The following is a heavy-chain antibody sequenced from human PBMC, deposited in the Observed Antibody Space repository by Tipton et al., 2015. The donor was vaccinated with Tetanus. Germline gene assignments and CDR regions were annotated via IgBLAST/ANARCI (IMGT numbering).Heavy chain of an antibody. V-gene: IGHV4-59*08. D-gene: IGHD6-6*01. CDR1: GGSISSYY. Sequence: TLSLTCTVSGGSISSYYWSWIRQPPGKGLEWIGYIYYSGSTNYNPSLKSRVTISVDTSKNQFSLELNSVTAADTAVYYCARRWQLVYFDSWGQGTRVTVSS. J-gene: IGHJ4*02. CDR3: ARRWQLVYFDS. CDR2: IYYSGST.